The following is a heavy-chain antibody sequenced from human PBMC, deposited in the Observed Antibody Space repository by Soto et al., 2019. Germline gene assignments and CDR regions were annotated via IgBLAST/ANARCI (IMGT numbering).Heavy chain of an antibody. CDR3: ARLHCSSPNCGPLDS. D-gene: IGHD2-2*01. V-gene: IGHV4-39*01. CDR2: ISYSGAS. J-gene: IGHJ4*02. Sequence: SETLSLTCTVSGGSISDDTYYWGWISQPPGMGLEWIGSISYSGASSYNPSLKSRGTMSVDTSKKQLSLRLSSVIAAEAAVYYCARLHCSSPNCGPLDSWGQGSLVTVSS. CDR1: GGSISDDTYY.